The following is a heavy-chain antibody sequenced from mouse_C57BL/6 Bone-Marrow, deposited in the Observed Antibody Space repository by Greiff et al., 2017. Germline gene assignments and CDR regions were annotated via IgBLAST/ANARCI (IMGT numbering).Heavy chain of an antibody. CDR1: GYTFTSYW. J-gene: IGHJ3*01. CDR3: AREDDGYYSAWFAY. Sequence: QVQLQQPGAELVMPGASVKLSCTASGYTFTSYWMHWVKQRPGQGLEWIGEIDPSDSYTKYNQKFKGKSTLTVDKSSSTAYMQLSSLTSEDSAVYYCAREDDGYYSAWFAYWGQGTLVTVSA. CDR2: IDPSDSYT. D-gene: IGHD2-3*01. V-gene: IGHV1-69*01.